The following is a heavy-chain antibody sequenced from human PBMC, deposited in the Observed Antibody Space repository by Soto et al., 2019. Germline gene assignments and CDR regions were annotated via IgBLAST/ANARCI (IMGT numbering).Heavy chain of an antibody. V-gene: IGHV3-74*01. CDR1: GFTFSSYW. Sequence: HPGGSLRLSCAASGFTFSSYWMHWVRQAPGKGLVWVSRINSDGSSTSYADSVKGRFTISRDNAKNTLYLQMNSLRAEDTAVYYCATGDHYYYGMDVWGQGTTVTVSS. D-gene: IGHD7-27*01. CDR3: ATGDHYYYGMDV. CDR2: INSDGSST. J-gene: IGHJ6*02.